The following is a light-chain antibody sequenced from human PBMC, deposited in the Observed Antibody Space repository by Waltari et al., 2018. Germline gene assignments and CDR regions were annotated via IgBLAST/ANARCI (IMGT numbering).Light chain of an antibody. V-gene: IGKV3-15*01. CDR2: GAS. CDR1: QSVGSK. Sequence: ELVMTQSPATLSVSQGERATLSCRTSQSVGSKLAWYQQKPGQAPRLLIYGASTRATGIPARFSGSGSGTEFTLTISSLQSEDFAVYYCHQYNNWPRTFGQGTKVEIK. J-gene: IGKJ1*01. CDR3: HQYNNWPRT.